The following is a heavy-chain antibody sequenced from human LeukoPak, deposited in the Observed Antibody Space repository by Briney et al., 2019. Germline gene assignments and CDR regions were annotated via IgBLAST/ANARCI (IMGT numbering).Heavy chain of an antibody. J-gene: IGHJ6*03. CDR3: ARAPRYPNGNYYYYYMDV. CDR1: GFTFSSYW. V-gene: IGHV3-74*01. D-gene: IGHD2-15*01. Sequence: TGGSLRLSCAASGFTFSSYWMHWVRQAPGKGLVWVSRINSDGSSTSYADSVKGRFTISRDNAKNTLYLQMNSLRAQDTAVYYCARAPRYPNGNYYYYYMDVWGKGTTVTVSS. CDR2: INSDGSST.